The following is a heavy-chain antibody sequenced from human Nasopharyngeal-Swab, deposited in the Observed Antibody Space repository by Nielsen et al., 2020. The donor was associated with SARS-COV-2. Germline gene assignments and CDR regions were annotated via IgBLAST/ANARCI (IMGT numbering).Heavy chain of an antibody. D-gene: IGHD6-13*01. CDR2: IRSKAYGGTT. Sequence: WIRPPPGQGLEWVGFIRSKAYGGTTEYAASVKGRFTISRDDSKSIAYLQMNSLKTEDTDVYYCTRGPGKYSSSWYIDYWGQGTLVTVSS. J-gene: IGHJ4*02. CDR3: TRGPGKYSSSWYIDY. V-gene: IGHV3-49*02.